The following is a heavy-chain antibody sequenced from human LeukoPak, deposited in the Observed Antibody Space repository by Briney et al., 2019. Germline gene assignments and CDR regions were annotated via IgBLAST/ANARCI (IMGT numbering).Heavy chain of an antibody. CDR2: ISSGGGSI. CDR3: AREVRGTYLDY. V-gene: IGHV3-48*02. CDR1: GFTFSSYT. Sequence: GGSLRLSCAASGFTFSSYTMNWVRQAPGQGLEWVSYISSGGGSIFYADSVKGRFSISRDNAKNSLYLQMNSLRHDDTAVYFCAREVRGTYLDYWGQGTLVTVSS. J-gene: IGHJ4*02. D-gene: IGHD4/OR15-4a*01.